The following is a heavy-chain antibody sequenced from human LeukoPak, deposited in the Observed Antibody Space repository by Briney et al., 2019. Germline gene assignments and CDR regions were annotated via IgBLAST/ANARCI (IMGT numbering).Heavy chain of an antibody. V-gene: IGHV1-8*01. CDR3: ARVPSGYKRGYYFDS. CDR2: MNPNSGNT. J-gene: IGHJ4*02. D-gene: IGHD5-24*01. CDR1: GYTFTSYD. Sequence: ASVKVSCKASGYTFTSYDINWVRQATGQGLEWMGWMNPNSGNTGYAQKFQGRVTMTRNTSISTAYMELSSLRSEDTAVYYCARVPSGYKRGYYFDSWAQGTLVTVSS.